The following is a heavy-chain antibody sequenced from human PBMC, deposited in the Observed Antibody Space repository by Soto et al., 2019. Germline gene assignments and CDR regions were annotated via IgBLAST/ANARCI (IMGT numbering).Heavy chain of an antibody. CDR3: ARHSSVEMATISSYYYGMDV. J-gene: IGHJ6*02. CDR2: IYPGDSDT. Sequence: GESLKISCNGSGYSFTIYCIGWVLQMPGKGLDWMGIIYPGDSDTRYSPSFQGQVTISADKSISTAYLQWSSLKASDTAMYYCARHSSVEMATISSYYYGMDVWGQGTTVTVSS. CDR1: GYSFTIYC. V-gene: IGHV5-51*01. D-gene: IGHD5-12*01.